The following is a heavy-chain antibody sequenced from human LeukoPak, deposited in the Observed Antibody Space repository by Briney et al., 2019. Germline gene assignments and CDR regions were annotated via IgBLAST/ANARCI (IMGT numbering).Heavy chain of an antibody. J-gene: IGHJ3*01. CDR3: ARQPGTGANRNAFDL. V-gene: IGHV5-51*01. D-gene: IGHD4/OR15-4a*01. Sequence: GESLKTSCQGSGFDFTTYWIGWVRQMPGKGLEWMGIVYPGDSDTRYSPSFQGQVTISADRSISTAYLQWNSLKASDTAMYFCARQPGTGANRNAFDLWGQGTKVTVSS. CDR2: VYPGDSDT. CDR1: GFDFTTYW.